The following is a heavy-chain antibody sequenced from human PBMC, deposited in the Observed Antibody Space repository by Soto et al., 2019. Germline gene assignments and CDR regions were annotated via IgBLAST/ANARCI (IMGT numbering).Heavy chain of an antibody. V-gene: IGHV4-59*01. CDR1: GGSINNYY. Sequence: SETLALTCTVSGGSINNYYWGWIRQPPGKGLEWIGYIYHSGSTNYNPSLRSRVTISGDTSKSKFSLRLGSVTAAEKAVYYCARESTSPYFQHWGHGTVVTVSP. J-gene: IGHJ1*01. CDR2: IYHSGST. CDR3: ARESTSPYFQH.